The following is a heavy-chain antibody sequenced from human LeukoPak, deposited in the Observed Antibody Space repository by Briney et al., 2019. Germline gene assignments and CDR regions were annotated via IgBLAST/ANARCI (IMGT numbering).Heavy chain of an antibody. J-gene: IGHJ3*02. V-gene: IGHV3-7*01. CDR3: ARDYYGSGSYYPASGAFDI. CDR2: IKQDGSEK. Sequence: GGSLRLSCAASGFTFSSYSMNWVRQAPGKGLEWVANIKQDGSEKYFVDSVKGRFTISRDNAKNSLYLQMNSLRAEDTAVYYCARDYYGSGSYYPASGAFDIWGQGTMVTVSS. CDR1: GFTFSSYS. D-gene: IGHD3-10*01.